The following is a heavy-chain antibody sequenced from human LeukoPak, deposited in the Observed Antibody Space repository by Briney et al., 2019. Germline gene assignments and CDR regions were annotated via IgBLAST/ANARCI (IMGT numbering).Heavy chain of an antibody. J-gene: IGHJ3*02. CDR1: GYTFTSYG. Sequence: ASVKVSCKASGYTFTSYGISWVRQAPGQGGEGMGWISAYNGNTNYAQKLQGRVSINTDTTKSKDYVELRSLRSDDTAVYYCGVTMTRRGAFDIWGQGTMVTVSS. CDR3: GVTMTRRGAFDI. V-gene: IGHV1-18*01. D-gene: IGHD3-22*01. CDR2: ISAYNGNT.